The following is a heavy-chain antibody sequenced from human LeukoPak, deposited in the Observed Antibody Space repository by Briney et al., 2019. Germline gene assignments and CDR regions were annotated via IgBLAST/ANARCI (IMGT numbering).Heavy chain of an antibody. V-gene: IGHV3-74*01. Sequence: GGSLTLSCAASGFTFSNYWLHWVRQAPGKGLVWVSRIDANDKTTSYADSVKGRFTISTDNAKKTLYLQMNSLRVEDTAVYYCLTIVETTIDGFDIWGQGTMVTVSS. CDR1: GFTFSNYW. D-gene: IGHD1-26*01. J-gene: IGHJ3*02. CDR2: IDANDKTT. CDR3: LTIVETTIDGFDI.